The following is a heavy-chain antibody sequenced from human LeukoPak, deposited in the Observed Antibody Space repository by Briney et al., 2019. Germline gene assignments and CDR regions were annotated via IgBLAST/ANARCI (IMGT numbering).Heavy chain of an antibody. J-gene: IGHJ4*02. CDR2: IIPIFGTA. CDR3: ATRPVVMGGYYFDY. V-gene: IGHV1-69*13. Sequence: ASVKVSCKASGYTFTSYGISWVRQAPGQGLEWMGGIIPIFGTANYAQKFQGRVTITADESTSTAYMELSSLRSEDTAVYYCATRPVVMGGYYFDYWGQGTLVTVSS. D-gene: IGHD4-23*01. CDR1: GYTFTSYG.